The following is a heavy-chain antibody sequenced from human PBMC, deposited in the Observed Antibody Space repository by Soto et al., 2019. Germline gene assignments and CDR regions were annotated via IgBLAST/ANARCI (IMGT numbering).Heavy chain of an antibody. CDR2: ITASNGNT. Sequence: QLQLVQSGAEVKTPGASVRVSCKAAGFSFSTYGITWVRQAPGQGLEWMGWITASNGNTRYGQNLQGRLTMTTDTAMNTAYMNLWRLSSDDTAMYYCARGNSYGSFWYFDLWGRGTLITVSS. V-gene: IGHV1-18*04. CDR3: ARGNSYGSFWYFDL. CDR1: GFSFSTYG. D-gene: IGHD5-18*01. J-gene: IGHJ2*01.